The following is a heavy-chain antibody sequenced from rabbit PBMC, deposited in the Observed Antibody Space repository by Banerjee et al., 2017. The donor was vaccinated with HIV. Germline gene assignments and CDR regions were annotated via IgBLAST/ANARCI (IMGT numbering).Heavy chain of an antibody. V-gene: IGHV1S40*01. CDR3: ARDVNGMDL. CDR2: IVTTSGST. J-gene: IGHJ6*01. Sequence: RQAPGKGLEWIGCIVTTSGSTWYASWVNGRFTISKASSTTVTLQMTSLTVADKATYFCARDVNGMDLWGPGTLVTVS.